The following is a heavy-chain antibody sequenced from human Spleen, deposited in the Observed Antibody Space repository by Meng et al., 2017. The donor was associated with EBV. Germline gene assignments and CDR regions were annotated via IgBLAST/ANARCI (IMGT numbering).Heavy chain of an antibody. J-gene: IGHJ4*02. CDR2: INHSGST. CDR1: GGSFSGYH. Sequence: QVQLQQWGAGLLKPSEXLSLTCAVQGGSFSGYHWSWIRQPPGKGLEWIGEINHSGSTNYSPSLKSRLTISVDTSKNQFSLKLNSVTAADTAVYYCARVPRRGARINTYYYGSGSYFWYFDYWGQGSLVTVSS. V-gene: IGHV4-34*01. D-gene: IGHD3-10*01. CDR3: ARVPRRGARINTYYYGSGSYFWYFDY.